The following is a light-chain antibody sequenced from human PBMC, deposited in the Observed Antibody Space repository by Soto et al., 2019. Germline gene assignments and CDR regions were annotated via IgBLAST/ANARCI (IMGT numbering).Light chain of an antibody. CDR3: SSYAGSNNFGV. V-gene: IGLV2-8*01. J-gene: IGLJ2*01. CDR2: EVS. CDR1: SSDVGGYNY. Sequence: QSVLTQPPSASGSPGQSVTISCTGTSSDVGGYNYVSWCQQHPGKAPKLMIYEVSKRPSGVPDRFSGSKSGNTASLTVSGLQAEDEADYYCSSYAGSNNFGVFGGGTKLTVL.